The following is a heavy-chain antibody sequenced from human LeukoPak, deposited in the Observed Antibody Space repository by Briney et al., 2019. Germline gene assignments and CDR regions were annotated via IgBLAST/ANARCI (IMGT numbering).Heavy chain of an antibody. CDR2: TYSRSKWFN. J-gene: IGHJ4*02. CDR1: GDGVSSKSAS. D-gene: IGHD1-26*01. Sequence: SQTLSLTCAISGDGVSSKSASWNWIRQSPSRGLEWLGRTYSRSKWFNDYAVSVKSRITINPDTSKNQFSLHLTSVTPDDTAVYYCARGTGSLDYWGQGTLVTVSS. CDR3: ARGTGSLDY. V-gene: IGHV6-1*01.